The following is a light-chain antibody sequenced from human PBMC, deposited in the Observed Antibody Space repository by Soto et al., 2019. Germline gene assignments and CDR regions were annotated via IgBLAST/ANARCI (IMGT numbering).Light chain of an antibody. Sequence: DIVMTQSPDSLAVSLGERATINCKSSQSVLYSANNKNYLAWYQQKPGQPPKVLIYWASTRESGVPDRFSGSGSGTYFTLTISSLQAEDVAVYYCKQYFLSPLTFGGGTSVEI. CDR3: KQYFLSPLT. CDR1: QSVLYSANNKNY. V-gene: IGKV4-1*01. CDR2: WAS. J-gene: IGKJ4*01.